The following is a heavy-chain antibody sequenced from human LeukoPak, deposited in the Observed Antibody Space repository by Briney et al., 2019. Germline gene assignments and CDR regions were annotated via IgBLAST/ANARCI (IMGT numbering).Heavy chain of an antibody. V-gene: IGHV1-2*02. CDR1: GYTFTGYY. CDR3: ARDGTTVVGATIPFDY. CDR2: INPNSGDT. Sequence: ASVKVSCKASGYTFTGYYMHWVRQAPGQGLEWMGWINPNSGDTKYAQKFQGRVTTTRDTSISTAYMDLSSLRSDDTAFYYCARDGTTVVGATIPFDYWGQGTLVTVSS. D-gene: IGHD1-26*01. J-gene: IGHJ4*02.